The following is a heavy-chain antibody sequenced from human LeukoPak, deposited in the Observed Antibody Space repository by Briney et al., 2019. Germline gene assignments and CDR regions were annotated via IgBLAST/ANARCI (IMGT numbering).Heavy chain of an antibody. CDR3: AKDIGSGSYSDYYFDY. Sequence: GGSLRLSCAASGFTFDDYAMHWVRQAPGKGLEWVSGISWNSGSIGYADSVKGRFTISRDNAKNSLYLQMNSLRAEDTALYYCAKDIGSGSYSDYYFDYWGQGTLVTVSS. CDR2: ISWNSGSI. CDR1: GFTFDDYA. J-gene: IGHJ4*02. V-gene: IGHV3-9*01. D-gene: IGHD3-10*01.